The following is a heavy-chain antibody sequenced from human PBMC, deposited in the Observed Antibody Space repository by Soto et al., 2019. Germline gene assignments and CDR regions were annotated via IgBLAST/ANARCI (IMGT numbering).Heavy chain of an antibody. CDR1: GGTFSSYA. Sequence: ASVKVSCKASGGTFSSYAISWVRQAPGQGLEWMGGIIPIFGTANYAQKFQGRVTITADESTSTAYMELSSLRSEDTAVYYCARDLYVVVPAATTYYYYYGMDVWGQGTTVTVSS. CDR2: IIPIFGTA. D-gene: IGHD2-2*01. V-gene: IGHV1-69*13. J-gene: IGHJ6*02. CDR3: ARDLYVVVPAATTYYYYYGMDV.